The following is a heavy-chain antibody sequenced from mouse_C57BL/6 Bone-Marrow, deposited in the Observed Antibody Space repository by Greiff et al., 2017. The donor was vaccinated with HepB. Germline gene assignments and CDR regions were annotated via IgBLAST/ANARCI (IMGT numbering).Heavy chain of an antibody. CDR2: IYPRSGNT. V-gene: IGHV1-81*01. CDR1: GYTFTSYG. CDR3: GRGGQGGGFAY. J-gene: IGHJ3*01. Sequence: VQLQQSGAELARPGASVKLSCKASGYTFTSYGISWVKQRTGQGLEWIGEIYPRSGNTYYNEKFKGKATLTADKSSSTAYMELRSLTSEDSAGWCGGRGGQGGGFAYWGQGTLATVSA. D-gene: IGHD1-1*02.